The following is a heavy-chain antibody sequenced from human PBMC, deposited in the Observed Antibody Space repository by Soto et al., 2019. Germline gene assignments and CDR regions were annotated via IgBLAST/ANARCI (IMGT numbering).Heavy chain of an antibody. CDR2: VIVGSGTK. D-gene: IGHD3-3*01. CDR1: EFTFTSSA. V-gene: IGHV1-58*01. CDR3: AAAPSITIFEVVIFEDAFDI. Sequence: SVQVSCEASEFTFTSSAVQSVRQARGQRHEWIERVIVGSGTKNYAQKFQERVTITRDMSTSTAYMELSSLRSEDTAVYYCAAAPSITIFEVVIFEDAFDIWGQGTMVTVSS. J-gene: IGHJ3*02.